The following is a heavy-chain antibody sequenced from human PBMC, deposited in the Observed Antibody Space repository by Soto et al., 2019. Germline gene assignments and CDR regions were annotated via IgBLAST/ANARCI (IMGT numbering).Heavy chain of an antibody. CDR3: ARGAMTVNTFSTEYFQH. J-gene: IGHJ1*01. D-gene: IGHD3-16*01. CDR1: GFTFSSYA. Sequence: QVQLVESGGGVVQPGRSLRLSCAASGFTFSSYAMHWVRQAPGKGLEWVAVISYDGSNKYYADSVKGRFTISRDNSKNTLYLQMNSLRAEDTAVYYCARGAMTVNTFSTEYFQHWGQGTLVTVSS. V-gene: IGHV3-30-3*01. CDR2: ISYDGSNK.